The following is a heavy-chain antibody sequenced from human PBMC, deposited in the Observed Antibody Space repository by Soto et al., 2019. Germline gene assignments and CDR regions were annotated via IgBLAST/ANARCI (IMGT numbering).Heavy chain of an antibody. CDR3: ARVNMCGCNSHYYYGMDV. CDR2: IYYSGST. Sequence: PSETLSLTCTASGGSISSYYWSWIRQPPGKGLEWIGYIYYSGSTNYNPSLKSRVTISVDTSKNQFYLKLSSVTAADTAVYYCARVNMCGCNSHYYYGMDVWGQGTTVAVSS. CDR1: GGSISSYY. J-gene: IGHJ6*02. V-gene: IGHV4-59*01. D-gene: IGHD4-4*01.